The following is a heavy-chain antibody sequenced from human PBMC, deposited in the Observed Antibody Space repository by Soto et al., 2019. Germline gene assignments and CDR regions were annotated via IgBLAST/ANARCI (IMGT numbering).Heavy chain of an antibody. V-gene: IGHV4-31*03. Sequence: QVQLQESGPGLVKPSQTLSLTCTVSGGSISSGVYYWSWIRQHPGKGLEWIGYIYYSGSAYYNPFLKSRVTISVDTSKSQFSLKLSSVTAADTAVYYCARDPLPRAITGTRGGMDVWGQGTTVTVSS. CDR1: GGSISSGVYY. J-gene: IGHJ6*02. D-gene: IGHD1-7*01. CDR2: IYYSGSA. CDR3: ARDPLPRAITGTRGGMDV.